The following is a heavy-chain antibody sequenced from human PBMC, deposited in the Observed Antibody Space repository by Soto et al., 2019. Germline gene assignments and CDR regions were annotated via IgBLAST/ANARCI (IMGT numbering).Heavy chain of an antibody. Sequence: QVQLQESGPGLVKPSQTLSLTCIVSGGSISSGDYYWSWVRQPPGKGLEWSGYIYYSGSTYYNPSLTRRVTVSAATSKNKYSLKLSSVTAADTAVYYCARAKGLLTVTTSWFDPWGQGTLVTVSS. V-gene: IGHV4-30-4*01. CDR3: ARAKGLLTVTTSWFDP. D-gene: IGHD4-17*01. CDR1: GGSISSGDYY. CDR2: IYYSGST. J-gene: IGHJ5*02.